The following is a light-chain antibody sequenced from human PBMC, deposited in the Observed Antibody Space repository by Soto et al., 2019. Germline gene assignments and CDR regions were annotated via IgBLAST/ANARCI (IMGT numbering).Light chain of an antibody. Sequence: QSALTQPRSVSGSPGQSVTISCTGTSSDVGGYNYVTWYQHHPGKAPKLMISDVNKRASGVPDRFSGSKSGNTASLTISRVEAGDEADYYCQVWDSSSAHVVFGGGTKLTVL. CDR1: SSDVGGYNY. J-gene: IGLJ2*01. V-gene: IGLV2-11*01. CDR2: DVN. CDR3: QVWDSSSAHVV.